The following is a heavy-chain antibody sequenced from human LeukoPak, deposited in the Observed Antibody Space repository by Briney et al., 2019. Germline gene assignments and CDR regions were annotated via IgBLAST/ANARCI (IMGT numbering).Heavy chain of an antibody. V-gene: IGHV1-46*01. J-gene: IGHJ4*02. CDR3: ARRGGGYSYGYGGVYYFDY. D-gene: IGHD5-18*01. CDR1: GYTFTSHY. Sequence: ASVKVSCKASGYTFTSHYMHWVRQAPEKGLEWMGIINPTGGSTSYAQKFQGRVTMTRDTSTSTAYMELSRLRSDDTAVYYCARRGGGYSYGYGGVYYFDYWGQGTLVTVSS. CDR2: INPTGGST.